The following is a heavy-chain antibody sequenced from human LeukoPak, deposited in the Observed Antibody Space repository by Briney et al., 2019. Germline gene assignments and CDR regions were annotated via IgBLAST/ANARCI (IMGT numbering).Heavy chain of an antibody. D-gene: IGHD2-2*02. V-gene: IGHV1-69*05. CDR1: GGTFSSYA. CDR2: IIPIFGTA. Sequence: ASVKVSCKASGGTFSSYAISWVRQAPGQGLEWMGGIIPIFGTANYAQKFQGRVTITTDESTSTAYMELSSLRSEDTAVYYCAREASTFGCSSTGCHTRLTFDYWGQGTLVTVSS. CDR3: AREASTFGCSSTGCHTRLTFDY. J-gene: IGHJ4*02.